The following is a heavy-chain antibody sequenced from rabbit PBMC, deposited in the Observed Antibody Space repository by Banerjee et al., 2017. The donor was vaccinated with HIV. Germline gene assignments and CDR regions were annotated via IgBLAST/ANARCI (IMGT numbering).Heavy chain of an antibody. Sequence: QLKETGGGLVQPGGSLTLSCKASGFDVSSYYMSWVRQAPGKGLEWIGYIDPVFGSTYYASWVNGRFTISSHNAQNTLYLQLNSLTAADTATYFCARDRYASSSGYSTISYYFNLWGPGTLVTVS. CDR2: IDPVFGST. V-gene: IGHV1S7*01. CDR1: GFDVSSYY. D-gene: IGHD1-1*01. CDR3: ARDRYASSSGYSTISYYFNL. J-gene: IGHJ4*01.